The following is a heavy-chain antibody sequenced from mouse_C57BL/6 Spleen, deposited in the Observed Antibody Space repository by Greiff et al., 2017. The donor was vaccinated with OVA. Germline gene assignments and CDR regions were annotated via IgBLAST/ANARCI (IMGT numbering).Heavy chain of an antibody. CDR2: IDPSDSYP. J-gene: IGHJ2*01. V-gene: IGHV1-50*01. Sequence: QVQLQQSGAELVKPGASVKLSCKASGYTFTSYWMQWVKQRPGQGLEWIGEIDPSDSYPNYNQKFKGKATMTVDTSSCTAYMQLSSLTSEDSAVYSCARGGLDYWGQGTTLTVSS. CDR1: GYTFTSYW. CDR3: ARGGLDY.